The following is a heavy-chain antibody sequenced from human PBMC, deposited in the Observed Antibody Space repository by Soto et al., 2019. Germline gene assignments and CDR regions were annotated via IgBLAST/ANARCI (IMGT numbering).Heavy chain of an antibody. CDR1: GGSISSGGYS. Sequence: LSLTCAVSGGSISSGGYSWSWIRQPPGKGLEWIGDIYHSGSTYYNPSLKSRVTISVDRSKKQFSLKLSSVTAADTAVYYCARASEYCSGGGCPVGCFAPWGKGTLVTVPS. J-gene: IGHJ5*02. D-gene: IGHD2-15*01. V-gene: IGHV4-30-2*01. CDR3: ARASEYCSGGGCPVGCFAP. CDR2: IYHSGST.